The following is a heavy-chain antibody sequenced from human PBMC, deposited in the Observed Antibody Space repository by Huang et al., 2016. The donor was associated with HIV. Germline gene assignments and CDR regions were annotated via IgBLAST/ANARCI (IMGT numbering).Heavy chain of an antibody. Sequence: QLQLQESGPGLVKPSETLSLTCTVSGGSIRSDNYYWGWIRQPPGKGLEWIGSIDYSRSTFYNPSLKRRVTIPGDTSKNHCALRMRSVTAADTAVYYCARLPGSITMIRGVITDPYWGQGTLVTVSS. V-gene: IGHV4-39*02. CDR2: IDYSRST. CDR3: ARLPGSITMIRGVITDPY. CDR1: GGSIRSDNYY. J-gene: IGHJ4*02. D-gene: IGHD3-10*01.